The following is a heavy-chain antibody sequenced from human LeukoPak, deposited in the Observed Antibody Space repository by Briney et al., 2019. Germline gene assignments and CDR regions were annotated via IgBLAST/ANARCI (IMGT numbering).Heavy chain of an antibody. D-gene: IGHD2-2*01. CDR3: ARGGHCSSTSCYGDFDY. J-gene: IGHJ4*02. Sequence: ASVTVSCKASGYTFTGYYMHWVLQAPAHGLEWMGGSKPNSGGTNYAQKFQGRVTMTRDTSISTAYMELSRLRSDDTAVYYCARGGHCSSTSCYGDFDYWGQGTLVTVSS. CDR2: SKPNSGGT. V-gene: IGHV1-2*02. CDR1: GYTFTGYY.